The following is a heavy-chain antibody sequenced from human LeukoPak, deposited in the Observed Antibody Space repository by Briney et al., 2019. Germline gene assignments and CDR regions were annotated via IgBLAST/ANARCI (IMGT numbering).Heavy chain of an antibody. CDR3: AKSRDDGTGYYYDY. Sequence: GGSLRLSCEASGFSFDDYAMPWVRQAPGKGLEWVAGISRNSYNIAYGDSVKGRFTISRDNAKKSLSLQMNSLGTEDTAFYYCAKSRDDGTGYYYDYWGQGVLVTVAS. CDR1: GFSFDDYA. J-gene: IGHJ4*02. V-gene: IGHV3-9*01. CDR2: ISRNSYNI. D-gene: IGHD3-9*01.